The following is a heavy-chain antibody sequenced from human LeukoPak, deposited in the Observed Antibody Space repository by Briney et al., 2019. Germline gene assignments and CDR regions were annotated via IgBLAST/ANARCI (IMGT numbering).Heavy chain of an antibody. D-gene: IGHD2-21*02. CDR3: AKDISSVTAGFLDY. CDR1: GFTFDDYA. J-gene: IGHJ4*02. CDR2: ISWNSGSI. Sequence: PGGSLRLSCAASGFTFDDYAMHWVRQAPGKGLEWVSGISWNSGSIGYADSVKGRFTISRDNAKNSLYLQMNSLRAEDTALYYCAKDISSVTAGFLDYWGQGTLVTVSS. V-gene: IGHV3-9*01.